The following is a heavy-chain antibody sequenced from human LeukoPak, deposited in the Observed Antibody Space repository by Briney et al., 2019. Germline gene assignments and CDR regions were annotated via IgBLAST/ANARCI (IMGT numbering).Heavy chain of an antibody. CDR2: IRGSDGST. CDR1: GFTFSTYD. V-gene: IGHV3-23*01. D-gene: IGHD4-17*01. Sequence: GESLRLSCAASGFTFSTYDLSWVRQAPGKGLEWVSGIRGSDGSTYYADSVKGRFAISRDNSKNTLYLQMNSLGAEDTAVYYCAKDVYGDYGGLDYWGQGTLVTVSS. CDR3: AKDVYGDYGGLDY. J-gene: IGHJ4*02.